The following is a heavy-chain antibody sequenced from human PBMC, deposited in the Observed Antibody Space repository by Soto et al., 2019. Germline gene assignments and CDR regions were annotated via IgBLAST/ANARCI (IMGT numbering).Heavy chain of an antibody. Sequence: PGGSLRLSCTASGFTFGDYAMSWFRQAPGKGLEWVGFIRSKAYGGTTEYAASVKGRFTISRDDSKSIAYLQMNSLKTEDTAVYYCTARPGYSSIFDYWGQGTLVTVSS. D-gene: IGHD1-26*01. CDR2: IRSKAYGGTT. V-gene: IGHV3-49*03. CDR3: TARPGYSSIFDY. J-gene: IGHJ4*02. CDR1: GFTFGDYA.